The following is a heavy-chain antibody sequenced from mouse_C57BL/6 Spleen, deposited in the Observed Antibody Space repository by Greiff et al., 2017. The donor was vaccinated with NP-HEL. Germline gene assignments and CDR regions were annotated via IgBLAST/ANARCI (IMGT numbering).Heavy chain of an antibody. J-gene: IGHJ4*01. D-gene: IGHD1-2*01. V-gene: IGHV1-18*01. Sequence: EVQRVESGPELVKPGASVKIPCKASGYTFTDYNMDWVKQSNGKSLEWIGDINPNNGGTIYNQKFKGKATLTVDKSSSTAYMELRSLTSEDTAVYYCARERGSYYYAMDYWGQGTSVTVSS. CDR3: ARERGSYYYAMDY. CDR2: INPNNGGT. CDR1: GYTFTDYN.